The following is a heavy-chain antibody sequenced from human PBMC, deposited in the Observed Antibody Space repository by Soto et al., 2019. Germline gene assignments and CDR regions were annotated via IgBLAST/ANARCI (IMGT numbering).Heavy chain of an antibody. CDR1: GGTISIGSYY. J-gene: IGHJ5*02. CDR3: ARRGVREAERNWLDP. D-gene: IGHD1-1*01. CDR2: IYHGGTT. V-gene: IGHV4-39*01. Sequence: SETLSLTCSVSGGTISIGSYYLGWIRQTQGRGLEWIASIYHGGTTYSNPSLKSRVTISVVTSKNQFSLILTSVNAADAAVYYCARRGVREAERNWLDPWGQGHXVAVSS.